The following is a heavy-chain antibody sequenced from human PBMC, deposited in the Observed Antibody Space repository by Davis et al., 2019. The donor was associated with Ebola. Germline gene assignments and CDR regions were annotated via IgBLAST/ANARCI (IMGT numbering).Heavy chain of an antibody. CDR3: ARDFDRVRE. CDR1: GFTFSSYG. V-gene: IGHV3-74*01. Sequence: GESLKISCAASGFTFSSYGMHWVRQAPGKGPVWVSRINPDGGRTGYADSVKGRFTISRDNAKSTLYLQMNSLKSEDAAVYYCARDFDRVREWGQGTLVTVSS. J-gene: IGHJ4*02. D-gene: IGHD3-22*01. CDR2: INPDGGRT.